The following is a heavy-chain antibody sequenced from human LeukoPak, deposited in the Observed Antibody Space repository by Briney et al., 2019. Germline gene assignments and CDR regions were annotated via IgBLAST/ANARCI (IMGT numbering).Heavy chain of an antibody. J-gene: IGHJ6*04. CDR3: ARDSKLYCSSTSCYMDV. CDR1: GFTFSAYR. D-gene: IGHD2-2*01. V-gene: IGHV3-21*01. Sequence: PGGSLRLSCEASGFTFSAYRMNWVRQAPGKGLEWVSSISSSGTYIYYVDSVQGRFTISRDNAKNSLYLQINSLRAEDTAVYYCARDSKLYCSSTSCYMDVWGKGTTVTVSS. CDR2: ISSSGTYI.